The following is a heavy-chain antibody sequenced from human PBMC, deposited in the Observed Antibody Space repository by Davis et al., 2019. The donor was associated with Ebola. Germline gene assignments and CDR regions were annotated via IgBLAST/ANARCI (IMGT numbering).Heavy chain of an antibody. D-gene: IGHD2-15*01. CDR3: ARGGSYYYGMDV. CDR2: IYHSGST. Sequence: MPSETLSLTCAVSGGSISSGGYSWSWIRQPPGKGLEWIGYIYHSGSTYYNPSLKSRVTISVDRSKNQLSLKLSSVTAADTAVYYCARGGSYYYGMDVWGQGTTVTVSS. V-gene: IGHV4-30-2*01. CDR1: GGSISSGGYS. J-gene: IGHJ6*02.